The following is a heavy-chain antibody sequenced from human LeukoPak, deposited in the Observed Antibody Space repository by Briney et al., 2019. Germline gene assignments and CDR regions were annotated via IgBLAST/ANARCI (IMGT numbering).Heavy chain of an antibody. D-gene: IGHD3-22*01. CDR1: RFTFSNYW. CDR2: IKQDGSEK. J-gene: IGHJ6*03. Sequence: GGSLRLSCAASRFTFSNYWMAWVRQAPGKGLEWVANIKQDGSEKYYVDSVKGRFTISRDNAKNSLYLQMNSLRAEDTAVYYCARASTQPGYYESDYYYMDVWGKGTTVTVSS. CDR3: ARASTQPGYYESDYYYMDV. V-gene: IGHV3-7*01.